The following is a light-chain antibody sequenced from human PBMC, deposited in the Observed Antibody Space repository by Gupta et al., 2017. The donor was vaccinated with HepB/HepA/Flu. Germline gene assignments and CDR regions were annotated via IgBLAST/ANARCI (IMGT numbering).Light chain of an antibody. CDR1: QSINSN. Sequence: EVVMTQSPATLSVSPGERATLSCRASQSINSNLAWYQQKPGQAPRLLIYGASTRATGVPARFSGSGSGTEFTLISSSLQSEDSAVYYCQQYNNWPYTFGQGTKLEIK. V-gene: IGKV3-15*01. CDR2: GAS. CDR3: QQYNNWPYT. J-gene: IGKJ2*01.